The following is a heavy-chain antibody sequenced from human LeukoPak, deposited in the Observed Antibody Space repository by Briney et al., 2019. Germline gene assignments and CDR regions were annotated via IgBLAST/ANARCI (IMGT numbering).Heavy chain of an antibody. J-gene: IGHJ4*02. CDR3: AIRKAIAVFFFDY. V-gene: IGHV4-39*01. D-gene: IGHD6-19*01. Sequence: SETQSLTCSVSGGSLRCCSYYWAWIRQPPGKGLEWIGSIYYGGSTYYNPSLKSRVTISVGKSKNQFLLKVSSVTAADTTVYYCAIRKAIAVFFFDYWGQGTMVTVSS. CDR2: IYYGGST. CDR1: GGSLRCCSYY.